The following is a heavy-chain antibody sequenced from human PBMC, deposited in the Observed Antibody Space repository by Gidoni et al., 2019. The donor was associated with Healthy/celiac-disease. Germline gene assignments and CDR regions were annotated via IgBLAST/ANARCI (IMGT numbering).Heavy chain of an antibody. J-gene: IGHJ4*02. CDR2: ISRNDDK. Sequence: HITLKESGPTLVTPTQTLPLPCTFSGLTLRTRGVDVGWIRQPPGKALEWLALISRNDDKRYSPSLKSRLPITKDTAKNQVVLTMTNMDPVDTATYYCAHSSGFWSGHDYYFYYWGQGTLVTVAS. D-gene: IGHD3-3*01. V-gene: IGHV2-5*01. CDR3: AHSSGFWSGHDYYFYY. CDR1: GLTLRTRGVD.